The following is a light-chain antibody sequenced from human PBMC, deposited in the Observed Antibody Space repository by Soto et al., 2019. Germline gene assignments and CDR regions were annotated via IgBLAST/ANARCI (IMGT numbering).Light chain of an antibody. Sequence: QSVLTQPRSVSGSPGQSVTISCTGTSSDVGRFNYVSWYQHHPGKAPKLMIFDVTKRPSGVPDRFSGSKSGNTATLTISGLQADDEANYYCCSYAATYVIFGGGTKVTVL. V-gene: IGLV2-11*01. CDR1: SSDVGRFNY. CDR3: CSYAATYVI. CDR2: DVT. J-gene: IGLJ2*01.